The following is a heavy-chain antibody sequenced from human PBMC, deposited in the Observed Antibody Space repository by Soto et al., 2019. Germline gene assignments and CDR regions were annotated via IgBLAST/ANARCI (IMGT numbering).Heavy chain of an antibody. CDR3: AREYYYTMDV. Sequence: GGSLRLSCVASGFTFGNDWMSWVRQAPGKGLEWVTRINEDGSAKYYVDSVKGRFTISRDNAKNSLYLQMNSLRADDTAVYYCAREYYYTMDVWGQGTMVTVSS. J-gene: IGHJ6*02. CDR1: GFTFGNDW. V-gene: IGHV3-7*03. CDR2: INEDGSAK.